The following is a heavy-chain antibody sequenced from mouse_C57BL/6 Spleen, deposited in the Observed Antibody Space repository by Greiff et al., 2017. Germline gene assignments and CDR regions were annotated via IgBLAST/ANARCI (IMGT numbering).Heavy chain of an antibody. V-gene: IGHV1-81*01. CDR2: IYPRSGNT. Sequence: QVQLQQSGAELARPGASVKLSCKASGYTFTSYGISWVKQRTGQGLEWIGEIYPRSGNTYYNEKFKGKATLTADNSSSTAYMELRSLTSEDSAVYFCARELGRNAMDYWGQGTSVTVSS. D-gene: IGHD4-1*01. CDR3: ARELGRNAMDY. CDR1: GYTFTSYG. J-gene: IGHJ4*01.